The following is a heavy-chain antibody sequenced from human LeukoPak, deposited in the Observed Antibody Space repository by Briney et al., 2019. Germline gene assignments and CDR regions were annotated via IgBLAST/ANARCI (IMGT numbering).Heavy chain of an antibody. CDR1: GFTVGSNY. CDR2: IYSGGST. V-gene: IGHV3-53*01. J-gene: IGHJ4*02. CDR3: ARNEYSGSLDY. Sequence: GGSLRLSCAASGFTVGSNYMSWVRQAPGKGLEWVSVIYSGGSTYYADSVKGRFTISRDNSKNTLYLQMNSLRAEDTAVYYCARNEYSGSLDYWGQGTLVTVSS. D-gene: IGHD1-26*01.